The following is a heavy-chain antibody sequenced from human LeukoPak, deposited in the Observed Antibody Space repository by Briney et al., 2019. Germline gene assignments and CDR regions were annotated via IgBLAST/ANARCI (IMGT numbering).Heavy chain of an antibody. J-gene: IGHJ5*02. V-gene: IGHV3-30*04. CDR3: ASPKRGDAILPDH. D-gene: IGHD3-10*01. CDR2: ISYEGSSE. Sequence: PGGSLRLSCVASGFTFSNYAMHWVRQAPGKGLEWVAVISYEGSSEYYADSVKGRFTISRDNSKNTLHLQMDSLRDEDTAVYYCASPKRGDAILPDHWGQGTLVTVSS. CDR1: GFTFSNYA.